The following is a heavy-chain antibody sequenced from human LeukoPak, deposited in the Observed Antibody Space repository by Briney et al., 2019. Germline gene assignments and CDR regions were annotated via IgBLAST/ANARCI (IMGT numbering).Heavy chain of an antibody. V-gene: IGHV3-23*01. J-gene: IGHJ6*03. CDR3: AKDGSWGDYYFYFYIDV. Sequence: GGSLRLSCEASGFTFSNSAMSWVRQAPGKGLEWVSGISASGHYTYNADSAKGRFTISRDNSKNTLYLQVNSLRAEDTAPYFCAKDGSWGDYYFYFYIDVWGKGTTVTVSS. D-gene: IGHD3-16*01. CDR2: ISASGHYT. CDR1: GFTFSNSA.